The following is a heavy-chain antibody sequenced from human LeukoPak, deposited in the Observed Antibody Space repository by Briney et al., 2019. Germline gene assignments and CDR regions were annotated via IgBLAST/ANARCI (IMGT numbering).Heavy chain of an antibody. CDR3: ARDSSGWYYFDY. D-gene: IGHD6-19*01. CDR2: ISFSGDNS. J-gene: IGHJ4*02. CDR1: GFNFRDAA. Sequence: GGSLRLSCAASGFNFRDAAMTWVRQAPGKGLEWVSLISFSGDNSYYADSVKGRFTISRDNSKNTLSLQMNSLRAEDTAVYYCARDSSGWYYFDYWGQGILVTVSS. V-gene: IGHV3-23*01.